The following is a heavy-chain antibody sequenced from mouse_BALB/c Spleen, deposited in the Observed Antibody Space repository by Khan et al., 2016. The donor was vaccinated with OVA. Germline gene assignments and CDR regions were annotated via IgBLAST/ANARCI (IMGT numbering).Heavy chain of an antibody. Sequence: EVQLVESGPGLVKPSQSLSLTCTVTGYSITSDYAWNWIRQFPGNKLEWMGYINYSGGTSYLPSLKSRISITRDTSKNQFFLQLNSVTTEDSATYYCARWFTYWGHGTLVTVS. CDR3: ARWFTY. V-gene: IGHV3-2*02. J-gene: IGHJ3*01. CDR1: GYSITSDYA. CDR2: INYSGGT.